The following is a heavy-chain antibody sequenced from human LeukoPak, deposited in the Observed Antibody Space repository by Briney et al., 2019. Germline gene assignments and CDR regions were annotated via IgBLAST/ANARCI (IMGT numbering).Heavy chain of an antibody. D-gene: IGHD3-10*01. CDR1: GFTFSTYR. J-gene: IGHJ4*02. Sequence: PGGSLRLSCAASGFTFSTYRMNWVRQTPGKGLEWVSYIGLGSDYIFYAASVKGRFTISRDDDKNLLYLQMNSLRDEDTAVYYCARVLGHNLGLGSDYWGQGTLVTVSS. CDR2: IGLGSDYI. CDR3: ARVLGHNLGLGSDY. V-gene: IGHV3-48*02.